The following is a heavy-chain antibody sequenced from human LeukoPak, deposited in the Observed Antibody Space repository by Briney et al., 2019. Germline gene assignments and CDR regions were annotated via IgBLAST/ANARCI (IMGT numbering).Heavy chain of an antibody. CDR2: ISTSGSNI. D-gene: IGHD1-26*01. CDR1: GFTFSSYE. CDR3: SWGGRGGTRRGFDY. V-gene: IGHV3-48*03. Sequence: GGSLRLSCAASGFTFSSYEMNWVRQAPGKGLEWVSYISTSGSNIYYADSVKGRFTISRDNAKNSLYLQMNSLRAEDTAVYYCSWGGRGGTRRGFDYWGQGTLVSVSS. J-gene: IGHJ4*02.